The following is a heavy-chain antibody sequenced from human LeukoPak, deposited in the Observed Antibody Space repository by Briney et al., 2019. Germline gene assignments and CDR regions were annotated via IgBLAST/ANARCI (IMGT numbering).Heavy chain of an antibody. Sequence: GGSLRLSCAASGFTFSPYAMDWVRQAPGKGLQWVSAFSRRGTTHYADSVKGRFTISRDNSKNEVYRQMNSLRVDDTGIYYCAREQAGTSGWYTLDYWGQGTVVTVSS. V-gene: IGHV3-23*01. CDR3: AREQAGTSGWYTLDY. J-gene: IGHJ4*02. CDR2: FSRRGTT. CDR1: GFTFSPYA. D-gene: IGHD6-13*01.